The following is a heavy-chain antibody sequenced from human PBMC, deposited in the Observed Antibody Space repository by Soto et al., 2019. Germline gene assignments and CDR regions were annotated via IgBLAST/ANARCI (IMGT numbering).Heavy chain of an antibody. J-gene: IGHJ5*02. D-gene: IGHD3-10*01. CDR2: IYYSGST. Sequence: QLQLQESGPGLVKPSETLSLTCTVSGGSISSSSYYWGWIRQPPGKGLEWIGSIYYSGSTYYNPSLKSRVTISVDTSKNQFSLKLSSVTAADTAVYYCARQYYGSGSYYPGWFDPWGQGTLVTVSS. CDR3: ARQYYGSGSYYPGWFDP. CDR1: GGSISSSSYY. V-gene: IGHV4-39*01.